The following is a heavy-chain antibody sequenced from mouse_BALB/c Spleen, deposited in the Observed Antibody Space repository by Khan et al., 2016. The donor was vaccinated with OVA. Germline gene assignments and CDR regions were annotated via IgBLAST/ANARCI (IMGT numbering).Heavy chain of an antibody. CDR2: INPSSGYT. Sequence: QVQLQQSGAELAKPGASVKMSCKASGYTFSNYWIHWVKQRPGQGLEWIGYINPSSGYTYYNQTFNDKATLTTDKSSSIAYMQLSSLTSEDSAVYYCARDRIDYWGQGTTLTVSS. CDR3: ARDRIDY. J-gene: IGHJ2*01. CDR1: GYTFSNYW. V-gene: IGHV1-7*01.